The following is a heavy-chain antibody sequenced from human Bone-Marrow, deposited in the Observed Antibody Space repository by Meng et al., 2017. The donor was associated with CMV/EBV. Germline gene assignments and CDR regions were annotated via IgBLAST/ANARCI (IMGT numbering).Heavy chain of an antibody. V-gene: IGHV3-30*02. D-gene: IGHD3-10*02. J-gene: IGHJ4*02. Sequence: GESLKISCAASGSTFSSFGMNWVRQAPGEGLEWVAFIRYDGSDKYYAYSVKGRFTSSRDNSKNTLYQKMNRLRAEESAVYYCAKDMFRYYFDYWGQGTLVTVSS. CDR1: GSTFSSFG. CDR3: AKDMFRYYFDY. CDR2: IRYDGSDK.